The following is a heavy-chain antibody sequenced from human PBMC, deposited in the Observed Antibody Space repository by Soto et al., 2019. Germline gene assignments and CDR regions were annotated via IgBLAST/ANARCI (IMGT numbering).Heavy chain of an antibody. CDR2: ITGSGGST. CDR1: GFTFSNYV. Sequence: EVQLLESGGGLVQPGGSLRLSCAASGFTFSNYVMNWVRQAPGKGLEWVSAITGSGGSTYYADSVKGRFTMSRDDPKNTLYLQMNSLRAEYTAVYHCAKIRDYYDSSGYPPYFFDYWGQGTLVTVSS. CDR3: AKIRDYYDSSGYPPYFFDY. J-gene: IGHJ4*02. D-gene: IGHD3-22*01. V-gene: IGHV3-23*01.